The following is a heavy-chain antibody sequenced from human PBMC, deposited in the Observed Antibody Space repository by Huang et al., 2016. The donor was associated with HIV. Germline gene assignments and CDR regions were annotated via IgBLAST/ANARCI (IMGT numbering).Heavy chain of an antibody. J-gene: IGHJ6*03. D-gene: IGHD3-10*01. CDR1: GGSIRSSDYH. CDR2: IYYKGST. Sequence: QLLLQESGPGLVKPSEALALTCAVSGGSIRSSDYHWGWIRQPPGKGLEWIGSIYYKGSTHHNPSLNRRITIAVDTSKNLLFLNLTSMTAADTAVYYCARHREGPVAYYSGWGSHLNYMDVWGRGRTVVVSS. CDR3: ARHREGPVAYYSGWGSHLNYMDV. V-gene: IGHV4-39*01.